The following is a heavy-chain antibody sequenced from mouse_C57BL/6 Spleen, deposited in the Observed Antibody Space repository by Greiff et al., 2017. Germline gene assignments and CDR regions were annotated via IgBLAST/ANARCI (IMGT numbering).Heavy chain of an antibody. CDR1: GYTFTSYW. D-gene: IGHD2-3*01. J-gene: IGHJ4*01. CDR2: IHPNSGST. V-gene: IGHV1-64*01. CDR3: AREEDGYYWAMDY. Sequence: QVQLQQPGAELVKPGASVKLSCKASGYTFTSYWMHWVKQRPGQGLEWIGMIHPNSGSTNYNEKFKSKATLTVDKSSSTAYMQLSSLTSEDSAVYYCAREEDGYYWAMDYWGQGTSVTVSS.